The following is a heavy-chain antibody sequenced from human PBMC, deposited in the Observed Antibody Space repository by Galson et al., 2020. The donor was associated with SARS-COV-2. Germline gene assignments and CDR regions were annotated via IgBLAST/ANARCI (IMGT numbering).Heavy chain of an antibody. V-gene: IGHV4-34*01. Sequence: SETLSLTCDVYGGSFSGYYWSWIRQPPGKGLEWIGEINHSGSTNYNPSLKSRVTISVDTSKNQFSLKLSSVTAADTAVYYCARVTGVGIAEDYWGQGTLVTVSS. CDR2: INHSGST. CDR1: GGSFSGYY. CDR3: ARVTGVGIAEDY. D-gene: IGHD6-13*01. J-gene: IGHJ4*02.